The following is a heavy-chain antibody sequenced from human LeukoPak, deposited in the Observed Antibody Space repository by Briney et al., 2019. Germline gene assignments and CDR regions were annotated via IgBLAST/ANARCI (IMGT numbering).Heavy chain of an antibody. CDR1: GASTSAYY. V-gene: IGHV4-59*12. Sequence: PSETLSLTCTVSGASTSAYYWSWIRQPPGKGLEWIGYSYSGGNANYNPSLKSRVTISVDTSKNQFSLKLSSVTAADTAVYYCARKSLGYCSSTSCYALDYWGQGTLVTVSS. CDR2: SYSGGNA. D-gene: IGHD2-2*01. CDR3: ARKSLGYCSSTSCYALDY. J-gene: IGHJ4*02.